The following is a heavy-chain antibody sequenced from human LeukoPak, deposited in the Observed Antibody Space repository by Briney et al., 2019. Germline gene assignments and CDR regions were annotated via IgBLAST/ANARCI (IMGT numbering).Heavy chain of an antibody. CDR1: GYTFTGYY. V-gene: IGHV1-2*02. J-gene: IGHJ3*02. CDR3: AAYSNGWQGDAFDI. D-gene: IGHD6-19*01. CDR2: INPNSGGT. Sequence: ASVKVSCKASGYTFTGYYMHWVRQAPGQGLEWMGWINPNSGGTNYAQKFQGRVTMTRDTSISTAYMELSRLRSDDTAVYYCAAYSNGWQGDAFDIWGQGTMVAVSS.